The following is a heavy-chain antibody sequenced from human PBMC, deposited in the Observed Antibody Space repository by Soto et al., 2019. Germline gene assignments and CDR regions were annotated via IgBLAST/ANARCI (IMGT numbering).Heavy chain of an antibody. V-gene: IGHV1-69*02. CDR3: ARVPATVTTRDYYMDV. J-gene: IGHJ6*03. CDR1: GGTFSSYT. D-gene: IGHD4-17*01. CDR2: IIPILGIA. Sequence: SVKVSCKASGGTFSSYTISWVRQAPGQGLEWMGRIIPILGIANYAQKFQGRVTITADKSTSTAYMELSSLRSEDTAVYYCARVPATVTTRDYYMDVWGKGTTVTVSS.